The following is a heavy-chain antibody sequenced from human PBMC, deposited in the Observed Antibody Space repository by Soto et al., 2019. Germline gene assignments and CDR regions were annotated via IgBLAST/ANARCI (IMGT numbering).Heavy chain of an antibody. Sequence: GASVKVSCKASGYTFTSYGISWVRQAPGQGLEWMGWISAYNGKTNYAQKIQGRVTMTTDTSTSTAYMELRSIRSDDTDEYYCARGLKWEPVRVQGCFDYWGQGTLVTVSS. D-gene: IGHD1-26*01. CDR1: GYTFTSYG. J-gene: IGHJ4*02. CDR3: ARGLKWEPVRVQGCFDY. CDR2: ISAYNGKT. V-gene: IGHV1-18*04.